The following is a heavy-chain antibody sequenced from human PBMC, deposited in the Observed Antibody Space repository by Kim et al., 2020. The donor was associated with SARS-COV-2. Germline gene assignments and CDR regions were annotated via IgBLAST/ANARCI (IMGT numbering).Heavy chain of an antibody. CDR1: GGTFSSYA. J-gene: IGHJ4*02. Sequence: SVKVSCKASGGTFSSYAISWVRQAPGQGLEWMGRIIPILGIANYAQKFQGRVTITADKSTSTAYMELSSLRSEDTAVYYCASGFGTRDGGSYDYGDYVSSINREFGYWGQGTLVTVSS. D-gene: IGHD4-17*01. CDR3: ASGFGTRDGGSYDYGDYVSSINREFGY. V-gene: IGHV1-69*04. CDR2: IIPILGIA.